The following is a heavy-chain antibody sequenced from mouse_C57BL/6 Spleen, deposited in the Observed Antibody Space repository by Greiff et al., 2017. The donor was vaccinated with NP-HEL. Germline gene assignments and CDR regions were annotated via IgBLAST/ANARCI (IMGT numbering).Heavy chain of an antibody. J-gene: IGHJ1*03. CDR2: IDPETGGT. V-gene: IGHV1-15*01. Sequence: QVQLQQSGAELVRPGASVTLSCKASGYTFTDYEMHWVKPTPLHGLEWIGAIDPETGGTAYNQKFKGKAILTADKSSSTAYMELRSLTSEDSAVYYCTRGITTVVEGWYFDVWGTGTTVTVSS. D-gene: IGHD1-1*01. CDR1: GYTFTDYE. CDR3: TRGITTVVEGWYFDV.